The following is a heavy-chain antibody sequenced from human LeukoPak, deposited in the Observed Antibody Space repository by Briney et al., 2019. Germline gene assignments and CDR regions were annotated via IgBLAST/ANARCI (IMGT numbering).Heavy chain of an antibody. Sequence: PSETLSLTCTVSGGSISSHYWSWIRQPPGKGLEWIGRIYTSGSTNYNPSLKSRVTMSVDTSKNQFSLKLSSVTAADTAVYYCARDRDSGYDWDYYYYMDGWGKGTTVTVSS. CDR1: GGSISSHY. V-gene: IGHV4-4*07. D-gene: IGHD5-12*01. J-gene: IGHJ6*03. CDR3: ARDRDSGYDWDYYYYMDG. CDR2: IYTSGST.